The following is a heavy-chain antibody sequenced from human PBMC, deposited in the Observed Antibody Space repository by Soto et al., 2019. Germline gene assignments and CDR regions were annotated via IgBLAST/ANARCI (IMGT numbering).Heavy chain of an antibody. Sequence: SVKVSCKASGGTFSSYAISWVRQAPGQGLEWMGGIIPIFGTANYAQKFQGRVTITADESTSTAYMELSSLRSEDTAVYYCAREEVAAAGTGSAFDIRGQGTMLTVSS. CDR2: IIPIFGTA. J-gene: IGHJ3*02. CDR1: GGTFSSYA. V-gene: IGHV1-69*13. D-gene: IGHD6-13*01. CDR3: AREEVAAAGTGSAFDI.